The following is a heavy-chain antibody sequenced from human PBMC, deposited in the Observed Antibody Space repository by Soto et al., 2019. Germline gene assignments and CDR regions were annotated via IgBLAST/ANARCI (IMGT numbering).Heavy chain of an antibody. Sequence: ASVKVSCKASGYTFTSYYMHWVRQAPGQGLEWMGMINPSGGSTSYAQKFQGRVTMTRDTSTSTVYMELSSLRSEDTAVYYCARPDAYIWGSYRYFGYWGQGTLVTVSS. CDR3: ARPDAYIWGSYRYFGY. V-gene: IGHV1-46*03. CDR2: INPSGGST. D-gene: IGHD3-16*02. CDR1: GYTFTSYY. J-gene: IGHJ4*02.